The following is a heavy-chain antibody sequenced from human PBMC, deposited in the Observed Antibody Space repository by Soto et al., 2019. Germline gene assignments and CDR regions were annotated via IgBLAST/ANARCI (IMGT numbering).Heavy chain of an antibody. CDR1: GFTFSSYA. CDR3: AKDGPYYDFWTPYGMDV. Sequence: EVQLLESGGGLVQPGGSPRLSCAASGFTFSSYAISWLREAPGKGLEWVSVISGSGGRTYYADSVKGRFTISRDNSKNTLYLQMNSLRAEDTAVYYCAKDGPYYDFWTPYGMDVWGQGTTVTVSS. V-gene: IGHV3-23*01. CDR2: ISGSGGRT. J-gene: IGHJ6*02. D-gene: IGHD3-3*01.